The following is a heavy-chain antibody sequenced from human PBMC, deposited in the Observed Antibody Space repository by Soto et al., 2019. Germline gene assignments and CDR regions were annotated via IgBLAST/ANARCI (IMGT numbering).Heavy chain of an antibody. CDR3: ARVARGYSSGWYYFDY. J-gene: IGHJ4*02. Sequence: GASVKVSCKASGYTFTSYDINWVRQATGQGLEWMGWMNPNSGNTGYAQKFQGRVTMTRNTSISTAYMELSSLRSEDTAVYYCARVARGYSSGWYYFDYWGQGTLVTVSS. CDR1: GYTFTSYD. CDR2: MNPNSGNT. D-gene: IGHD6-19*01. V-gene: IGHV1-8*01.